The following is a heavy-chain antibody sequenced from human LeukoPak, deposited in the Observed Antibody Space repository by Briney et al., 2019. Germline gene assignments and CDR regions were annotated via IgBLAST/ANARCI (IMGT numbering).Heavy chain of an antibody. CDR2: ISWNSGSI. D-gene: IGHD6-19*01. V-gene: IGHV3-9*01. CDR3: AKDSSSGWYGSDY. J-gene: IGHJ4*02. Sequence: PGGSLRLSCAASGFTFDDYAMHWVRQAPGKGLEWVSGISWNSGSIGYADSVKGRFTISRDNAKNSLYLQMNSLRAEDTALYYCAKDSSSGWYGSDYWGQGTLVTVSS. CDR1: GFTFDDYA.